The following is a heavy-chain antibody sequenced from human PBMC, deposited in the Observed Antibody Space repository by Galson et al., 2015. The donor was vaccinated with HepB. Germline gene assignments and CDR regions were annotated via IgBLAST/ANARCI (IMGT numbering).Heavy chain of an antibody. D-gene: IGHD6-19*01. CDR2: ISYDGSIK. CDR3: AGTYSSGWYTPRYYYYNYGMDV. V-gene: IGHV3-30-3*01. Sequence: SLRLSCAASGFTFSSYAMHWVRQAPGQGLEWVAVISYDGSIKYYAHSVKGRFTISRDNSKNTLYLQMNRLSAEDTAVYYCAGTYSSGWYTPRYYYYNYGMDVWGQGTTVTVSS. CDR1: GFTFSSYA. J-gene: IGHJ6*02.